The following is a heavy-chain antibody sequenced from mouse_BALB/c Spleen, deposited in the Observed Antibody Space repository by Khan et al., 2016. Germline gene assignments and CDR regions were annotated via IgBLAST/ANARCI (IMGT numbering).Heavy chain of an antibody. D-gene: IGHD3-1*01. J-gene: IGHJ4*01. CDR3: ARRRLLDLYYAVDY. CDR1: GYNFQNYG. V-gene: IGHV9-1*02. Sequence: QIQLVQSGPEMKKPGETVKISCKASGYNFQNYGMNWVKQTPGKGLQWMGWIKTYTGEPTYADDFKGRFAFSLEASDSTAYLQINNLRDEDMATYVCARRRLLDLYYAVDYGGQGTSVTVSS. CDR2: IKTYTGEP.